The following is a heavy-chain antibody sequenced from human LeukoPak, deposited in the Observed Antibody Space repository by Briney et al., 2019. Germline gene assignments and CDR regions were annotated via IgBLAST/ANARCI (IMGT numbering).Heavy chain of an antibody. CDR2: IRSKRDGGTA. Sequence: GGSLRLSCSASGFTFINAWMTWVRQAPGKGLEWVGRIRSKRDGGTADYAAPVTGRFTISRDDSRNALIPQMNSLKTEDTAVYYCATIKEANDAFDIWGQGTVVTVSS. CDR1: GFTFINAW. J-gene: IGHJ3*02. CDR3: ATIKEANDAFDI. V-gene: IGHV3-15*01.